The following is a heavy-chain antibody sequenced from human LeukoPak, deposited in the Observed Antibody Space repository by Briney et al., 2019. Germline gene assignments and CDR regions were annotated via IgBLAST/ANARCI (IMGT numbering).Heavy chain of an antibody. Sequence: GASVKVSCKASGYSFIDYYIQWVRQAPGQGLEWVGWINPKNGGTHYAQNFRGRVTMTSDTSISTLYMELTTLRSDDTAVLYCARDMMQGVMGYWGQGTLVTVSS. CDR2: INPKNGGT. J-gene: IGHJ4*02. V-gene: IGHV1-2*02. CDR1: GYSFIDYY. D-gene: IGHD3-16*01. CDR3: ARDMMQGVMGY.